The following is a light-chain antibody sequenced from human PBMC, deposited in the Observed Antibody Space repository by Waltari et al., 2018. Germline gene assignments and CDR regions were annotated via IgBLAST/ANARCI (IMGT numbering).Light chain of an antibody. CDR3: QSYDSLSGSM. V-gene: IGLV1-40*01. CDR2: GNS. J-gene: IGLJ3*02. Sequence: QSVLTQPPSVSGAPGQRVTISCTGSSSNTGAGYDVPWYQHLPGKVPKLLIYGNSARPSGVPLRFSGSKSGTSAYLAITGLQAEDEATYYCQSYDSLSGSMFGGGTKLTVL. CDR1: SSNTGAGYD.